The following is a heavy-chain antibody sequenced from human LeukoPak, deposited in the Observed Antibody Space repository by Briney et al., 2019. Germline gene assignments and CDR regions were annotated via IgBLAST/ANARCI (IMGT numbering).Heavy chain of an antibody. V-gene: IGHV4-31*03. J-gene: IGHJ5*01. Sequence: SETLSLTCTVSGGSISSGGYYWSWIRQHPGKGLEWIGYIYSSGSTYYNPSLKSRVTISLDTSKNQFFLKLNSVTAADTAVYFCALAPNSNWFDFWGPGTLVTVSS. CDR1: GGSISSGGYY. CDR3: ALAPNSNWFDF. CDR2: IYSSGST. D-gene: IGHD2-8*01.